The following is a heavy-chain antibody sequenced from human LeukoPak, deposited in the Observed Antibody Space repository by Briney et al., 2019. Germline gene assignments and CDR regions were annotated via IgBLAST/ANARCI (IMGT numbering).Heavy chain of an antibody. CDR2: IYYSGST. D-gene: IGHD2-15*01. J-gene: IGHJ3*02. V-gene: IGHV4-39*07. CDR3: ASRYCSGGSCYYI. CDR1: GGSISSSSYY. Sequence: SETLSLTCTVSGGSISSSSYYWGWIRQPPGKGLEWIGSIYYSGSTYYNPSLKSRVTISVDTSKNQFSLKLSSVTAADTAVYYCASRYCSGGSCYYIWGQGTMVTVSS.